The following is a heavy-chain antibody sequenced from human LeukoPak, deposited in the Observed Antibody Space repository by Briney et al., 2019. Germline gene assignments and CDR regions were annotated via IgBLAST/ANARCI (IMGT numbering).Heavy chain of an antibody. V-gene: IGHV3-7*01. D-gene: IGHD3-3*01. CDR1: GFTFSSYW. Sequence: GGSLRLSCAASGFTFSSYWMSWVRQAPGKGLEWVANIKQDGSEKYHVDSVKGRFTISRDNAKNSLYLQMNSLRAEDTAVYYCARGGYDFWSGYPFPYYFDYWGQGTLVTVSS. J-gene: IGHJ4*02. CDR3: ARGGYDFWSGYPFPYYFDY. CDR2: IKQDGSEK.